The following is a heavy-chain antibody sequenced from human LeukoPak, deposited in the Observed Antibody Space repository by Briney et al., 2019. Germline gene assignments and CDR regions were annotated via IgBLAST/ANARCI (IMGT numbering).Heavy chain of an antibody. J-gene: IGHJ3*02. CDR2: IFYSGST. D-gene: IGHD3-22*01. Sequence: SETLSLTCTVSGGSISTSSYYWGWVRQPPGKGLEWIGNIFYSGSTYYSPSLKSRVTISLDTSKNQFSLKLSSVTAADTAVYYCARANYYDSSGYSRGAFDIWGQGTMVTVSS. CDR3: ARANYYDSSGYSRGAFDI. CDR1: GGSISTSSYY. V-gene: IGHV4-39*07.